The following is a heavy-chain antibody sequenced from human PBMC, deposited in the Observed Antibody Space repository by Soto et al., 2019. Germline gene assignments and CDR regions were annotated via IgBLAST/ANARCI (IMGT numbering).Heavy chain of an antibody. D-gene: IGHD6-13*01. CDR2: ISGSGGST. CDR1: GFTFSSYA. CDR3: ARGDQQLGIPSYMDV. J-gene: IGHJ6*03. Sequence: GGSLRLSCAASGFTFSSYAMSWVRQAPGKGLEWVSAISGSGGSTYYADSVKGRFTISRDNSKNTLYLQMNSLRAEDTAVYYCARGDQQLGIPSYMDVWGKGTTVTVSS. V-gene: IGHV3-23*01.